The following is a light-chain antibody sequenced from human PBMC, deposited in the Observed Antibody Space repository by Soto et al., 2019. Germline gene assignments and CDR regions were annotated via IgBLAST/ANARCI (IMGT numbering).Light chain of an antibody. J-gene: IGKJ2*01. Sequence: DIQMTQSPSTLSASVGDRVTITCRASQSISSWLAWYQQKPGRAPKLLIYKASSVESGVPSRFSGSGSGTEFTLTISSLQPDDFATYYCQQYNSYPYTFGQGTKLEIK. CDR2: KAS. CDR3: QQYNSYPYT. V-gene: IGKV1-5*03. CDR1: QSISSW.